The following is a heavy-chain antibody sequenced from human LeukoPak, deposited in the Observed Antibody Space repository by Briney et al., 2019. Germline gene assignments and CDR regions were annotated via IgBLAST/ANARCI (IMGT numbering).Heavy chain of an antibody. J-gene: IGHJ3*02. CDR1: GFTFSSYA. Sequence: PGGSLRLSCAASGFTFSSYAMTWVRQAPGKGLEWVGRIKSKTDGGTTDYAAPVKGRFSISRDDSKNTLYLQMNSLETEDTAMYYCTTCGYDRCGAFDIWGPGTVVTVSS. V-gene: IGHV3-15*01. CDR2: IKSKTDGGTT. D-gene: IGHD5-12*01. CDR3: TTCGYDRCGAFDI.